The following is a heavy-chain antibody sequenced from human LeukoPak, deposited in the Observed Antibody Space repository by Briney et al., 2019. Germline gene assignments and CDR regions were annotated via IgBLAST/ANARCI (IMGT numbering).Heavy chain of an antibody. CDR1: GFTFSSYA. Sequence: PGGSLRLSCAASGFTFSSYAMSWVRQAPGKGLEWVSGISGSGGRTYYPDSVKGRFTISRDNSKNTLYLQMNSLRAEDTAVYYCARAGADILTGYFDPYFDYWGQGTLVTVSS. CDR3: ARAGADILTGYFDPYFDY. J-gene: IGHJ4*02. D-gene: IGHD3-9*01. CDR2: ISGSGGRT. V-gene: IGHV3-23*01.